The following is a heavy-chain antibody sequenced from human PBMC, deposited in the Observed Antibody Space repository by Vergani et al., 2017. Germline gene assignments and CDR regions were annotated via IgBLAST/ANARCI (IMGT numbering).Heavy chain of an antibody. J-gene: IGHJ4*02. CDR2: INAGNGNT. D-gene: IGHD3-22*01. V-gene: IGHV1-3*01. CDR3: ARYFVDDSSGYYYLDY. CDR1: GYTFTSYA. Sequence: QVQLVQSGAEVKKPGASVKVSCKASGYTFTSYAMHWVRQAPGQRLEWMGWINAGNGNTKYSQKFQGRVTITRDTSASTAYMELSSLRSEATAVYYCARYFVDDSSGYYYLDYWGQGTLVTVSS.